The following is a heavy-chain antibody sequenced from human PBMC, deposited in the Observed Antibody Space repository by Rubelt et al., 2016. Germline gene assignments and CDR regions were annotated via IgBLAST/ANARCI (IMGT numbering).Heavy chain of an antibody. CDR1: GFTFSRYA. Sequence: EVQLVESGGSLVQPGGSLRLSCAASGFTFSRYAMSWVRQAPGKGLGWVSTISGSAGSPYYADSVKGRFTISRDNSKNTLFLQMNSLRAEDTAVYYCAKGGHYSPFDYWGQGTLVTVSP. CDR3: AKGGHYSPFDY. J-gene: IGHJ4*02. V-gene: IGHV3-23*04. D-gene: IGHD2-21*01. CDR2: ISGSAGSP.